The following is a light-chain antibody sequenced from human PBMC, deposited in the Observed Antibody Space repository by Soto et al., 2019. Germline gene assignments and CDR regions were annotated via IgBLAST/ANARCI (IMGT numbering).Light chain of an antibody. J-gene: IGKJ5*01. CDR2: DEF. CDR1: QSLLHSNGYNY. Sequence: VVTQSPLALPVSPREPDSISSRSSQSLLHSNGYNYLDWYLQKPGLAPRLLIYDEFNRATGIPDRFSGSGSGTDFTLTISRLEPEDYAVYHCQQYGSSPITFGQGTQLEIK. V-gene: IGKV3-20*01. CDR3: QQYGSSPIT.